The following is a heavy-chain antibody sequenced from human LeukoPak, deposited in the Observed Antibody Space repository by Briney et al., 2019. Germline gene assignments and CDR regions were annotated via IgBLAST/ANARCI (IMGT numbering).Heavy chain of an antibody. CDR3: AKDVGYSSGWYGGAFDY. D-gene: IGHD6-19*01. J-gene: IGHJ4*02. Sequence: QPGGSLRLSCAASGFTFSSYGMHWVRQAPGKGLEWVAFIRYDGSNKYYADSVKGRFTISRDNSKNTLYLQMNSLRAEDTAVYYCAKDVGYSSGWYGGAFDYWGQGTLVTVSS. CDR2: IRYDGSNK. CDR1: GFTFSSYG. V-gene: IGHV3-30*02.